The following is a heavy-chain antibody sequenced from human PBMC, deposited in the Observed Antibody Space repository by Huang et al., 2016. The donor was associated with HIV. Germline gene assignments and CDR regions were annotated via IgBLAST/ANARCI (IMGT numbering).Heavy chain of an antibody. V-gene: IGHV3-9*01. CDR2: IGGNSGYI. CDR1: GFAFSQYA. D-gene: IGHD2-8*01. Sequence: EVQLVESGGGLVQPGWSLRLSCAASGFAFSQYAVHWVRQAPGKGLEGVSGIGGNSGYIAYAASVRGRFVISRDNAKKSLYLKMNGLRFEDTALYFCVIMDDYFDYWGQGVLVGVSS. J-gene: IGHJ4*02. CDR3: VIMDDYFDY.